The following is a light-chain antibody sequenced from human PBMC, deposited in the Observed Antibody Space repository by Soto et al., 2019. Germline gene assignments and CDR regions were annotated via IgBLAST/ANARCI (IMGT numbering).Light chain of an antibody. CDR3: QQFYYFPRT. J-gene: IGKJ2*01. V-gene: IGKV1D-13*01. Sequence: AIQLTQSPSSLSASVGDRVTIACRASQGISGALAWYQHIPGKFPKLLIYAASSLESGVPSRFSGSGSGTDFTLTISSLQPGDSAVYYCQQFYYFPRTFGQGTKLEI. CDR2: AAS. CDR1: QGISGA.